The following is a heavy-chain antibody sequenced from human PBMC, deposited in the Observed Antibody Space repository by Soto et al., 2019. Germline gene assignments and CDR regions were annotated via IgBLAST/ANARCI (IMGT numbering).Heavy chain of an antibody. CDR2: IIPIFGTA. Sequence: SVKVSCKASGGTFSSYAISWVRQAPGQGLEWMGGIIPIFGTANYAQKFQGRVTITADESTSTAYMELSSLRSEDTAVYYCARVGSSSSLRAFDIWGQGTMVTVS. V-gene: IGHV1-69*13. D-gene: IGHD6-6*01. J-gene: IGHJ3*02. CDR3: ARVGSSSSLRAFDI. CDR1: GGTFSSYA.